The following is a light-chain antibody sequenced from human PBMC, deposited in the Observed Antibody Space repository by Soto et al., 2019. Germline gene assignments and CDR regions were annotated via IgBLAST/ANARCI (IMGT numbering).Light chain of an antibody. CDR2: GAS. CDR3: QQYGSSPWT. J-gene: IGKJ1*01. CDR1: QSVSSNY. V-gene: IGKV3-20*01. Sequence: IVLTQSPGTLSLSTGERATLSCRASQSVSSNYLAWYQQKPGQAPRPLIYGASSRATGIPDRFSGSGAGTDFTLTISRLESEDFAVYYCQQYGSSPWTFGQGTKVDIK.